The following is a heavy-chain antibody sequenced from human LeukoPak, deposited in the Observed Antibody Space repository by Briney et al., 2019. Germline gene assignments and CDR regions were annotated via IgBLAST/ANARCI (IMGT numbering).Heavy chain of an antibody. J-gene: IGHJ5*02. Sequence: GESLRISCKGSGYRFTSYWISWVRQMPGKGLEWMGRIDPSDSYTNYSPSFQGHVTISADKSISTAYLQWSSLKASDTAMYYCAREAVEPNWFDPWGQGTLVTVS. CDR1: GYRFTSYW. CDR3: AREAVEPNWFDP. V-gene: IGHV5-10-1*01. CDR2: IDPSDSYT.